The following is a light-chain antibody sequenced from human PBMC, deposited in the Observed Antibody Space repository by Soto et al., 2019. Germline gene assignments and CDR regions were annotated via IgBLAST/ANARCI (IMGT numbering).Light chain of an antibody. Sequence: EILLTQSPGPLSLFPGERATLSCRASQSVSSNLAWYQQKPGQAPRLLIYGASTRATGIPARFSGSGSGTEFTLTISSLQSEDFAVYYCQQYNNWPRTFGQGTKVDIK. CDR2: GAS. V-gene: IGKV3-15*01. CDR1: QSVSSN. J-gene: IGKJ1*01. CDR3: QQYNNWPRT.